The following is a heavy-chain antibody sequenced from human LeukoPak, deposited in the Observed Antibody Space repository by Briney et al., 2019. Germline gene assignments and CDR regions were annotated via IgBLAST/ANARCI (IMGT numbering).Heavy chain of an antibody. V-gene: IGHV1-2*02. CDR2: INPNSGGT. J-gene: IGHJ4*02. CDR1: GYTFTGYY. D-gene: IGHD2-2*01. Sequence: GASVKVSCKASGYTFTGYYMHWVRQAPGQGLEWMGWINPNSGGTNYAQKFQGRVTMTRDTSISTVYMELSRLRSDDTAVYYCARDFTHCSSINCYGDGGDYWGQGTLVTVSS. CDR3: ARDFTHCSSINCYGDGGDY.